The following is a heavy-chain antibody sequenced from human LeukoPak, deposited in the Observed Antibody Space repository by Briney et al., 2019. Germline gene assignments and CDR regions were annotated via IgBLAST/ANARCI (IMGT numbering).Heavy chain of an antibody. CDR3: ARGRFLVVPAAKNWFDP. Sequence: PSETLSLTCAVYGGSFSGYYWSWIRQPPGKGLEWIGEINHSGSTNYNPSLKSRVTISVDTSKNQFSLKLSSVTAADTAVYCCARGRFLVVPAAKNWFDPWGQGTLVTVSS. CDR1: GGSFSGYY. CDR2: INHSGST. J-gene: IGHJ5*02. D-gene: IGHD2-2*01. V-gene: IGHV4-34*01.